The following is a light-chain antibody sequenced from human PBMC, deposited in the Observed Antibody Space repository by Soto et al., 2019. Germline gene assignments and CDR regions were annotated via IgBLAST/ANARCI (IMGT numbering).Light chain of an antibody. CDR2: DAS. V-gene: IGKV3-20*01. Sequence: EMVLTQSPGTLSLSPGERATLSCRASQNVDSNYLAWYQQKPGQAPRVLIYDASSRATGIPDRFSGSGSGTDFTLIISRLEPEDFAVYYCQQYGSSPWTFGQGTKVDIK. J-gene: IGKJ1*01. CDR3: QQYGSSPWT. CDR1: QNVDSNY.